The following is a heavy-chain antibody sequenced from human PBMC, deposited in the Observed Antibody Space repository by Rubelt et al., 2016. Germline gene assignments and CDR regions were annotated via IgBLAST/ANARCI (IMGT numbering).Heavy chain of an antibody. J-gene: IGHJ4*02. D-gene: IGHD2-2*01. CDR2: IYWDDDK. V-gene: IGHV2-5*02. CDR1: GFSLSTSGVG. Sequence: QITLKESGPTLVKPTQTLTLTCTFSGFSLSTSGVGVGWIRQPPGKALEWLALIYWDDDKRYSPSLKSRLNITKDTFKNQVGLTMTNMDPVDTATYYCARQRRHCSSTSCYPFFDYWGQGTLVTVSS. CDR3: ARQRRHCSSTSCYPFFDY.